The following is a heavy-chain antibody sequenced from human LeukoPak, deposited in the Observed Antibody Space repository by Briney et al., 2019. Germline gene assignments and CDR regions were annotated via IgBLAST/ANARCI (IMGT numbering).Heavy chain of an antibody. Sequence: PSGTLSLTCAASGVTFSGYYWSWIRQPPGKGLEWIGEINHSGSTNYNPSLKSRVTISVDTSKNQFSLKLSSVTAADTAVYYCAGLVNPSTVVTVVNAFDIWGQGTMVTVSS. V-gene: IGHV4-34*08. D-gene: IGHD4-23*01. CDR1: GVTFSGYY. CDR2: INHSGST. CDR3: AGLVNPSTVVTVVNAFDI. J-gene: IGHJ3*02.